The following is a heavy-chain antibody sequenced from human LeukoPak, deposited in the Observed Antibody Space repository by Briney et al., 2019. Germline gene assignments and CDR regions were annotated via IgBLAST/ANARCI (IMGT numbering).Heavy chain of an antibody. CDR3: AKDKVFNSGSFDS. V-gene: IGHV4-31*03. J-gene: IGHJ4*02. CDR2: ISYSGST. D-gene: IGHD3-10*01. Sequence: SQTLSLTCSVSGGSIDRGGFYWPWIRQHPGKGLEWIGYISYSGSTHYNPSLKSRVTISSDTSKAQFSLQLNSVTVADTAVYYCAKDKVFNSGSFDSWGQGILVTVSS. CDR1: GGSIDRGGFY.